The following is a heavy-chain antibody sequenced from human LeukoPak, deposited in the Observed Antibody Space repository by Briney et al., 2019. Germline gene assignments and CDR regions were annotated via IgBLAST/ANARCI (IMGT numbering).Heavy chain of an antibody. CDR1: GGSISSGGYS. CDR3: ARGFTLDAFDI. J-gene: IGHJ3*02. V-gene: IGHV4-30-2*01. CDR2: IYHSGST. Sequence: SETLSLTCAVTGGSISSGGYSWSWIRQPPGKGLEWIGYIYHSGSTYYNPSLKSRVTISVDRSKNQFSLKLSSVTAADTAVYYCARGFTLDAFDIWGQGTMVTVSS.